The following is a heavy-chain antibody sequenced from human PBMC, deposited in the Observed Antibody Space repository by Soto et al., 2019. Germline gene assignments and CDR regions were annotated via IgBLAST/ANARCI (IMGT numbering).Heavy chain of an antibody. CDR1: GDTSAIYT. CDR3: AADKFGAGRVGVHS. D-gene: IGHD3-10*01. CDR2: IVPALRLT. Sequence: VQLVQSGAEVKKPGASVRVSCETSGDTSAIYTITWVQQAPGQGLQWMGRIVPALRLTNYAQEFQGRVTITTTHIELTSLTSEDTAVYFCAADKFGAGRVGVHSWGQGTLVTVSS. V-gene: IGHV1-69*02. J-gene: IGHJ5*02.